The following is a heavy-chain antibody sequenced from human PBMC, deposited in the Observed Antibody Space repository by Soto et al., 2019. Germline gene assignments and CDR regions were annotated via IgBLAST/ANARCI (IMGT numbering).Heavy chain of an antibody. CDR3: AKAYMYNWNDPDAFDI. J-gene: IGHJ3*02. Sequence: GGSLRLSCAASGFTFDDYAMHWVRQAPGKGLEWVSGISWNSGSIGYADSVKGRFTISRDNAKNSLYLQMNSLRAEDTALYYCAKAYMYNWNDPDAFDIWGQGTMVTVSS. V-gene: IGHV3-9*01. CDR2: ISWNSGSI. D-gene: IGHD1-1*01. CDR1: GFTFDDYA.